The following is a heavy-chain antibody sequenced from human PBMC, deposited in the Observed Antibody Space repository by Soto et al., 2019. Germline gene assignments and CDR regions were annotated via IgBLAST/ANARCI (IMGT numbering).Heavy chain of an antibody. Sequence: SVKLSCKTSGDDFKKNFFTWVRQAPGQGLEWMGGTIPALGKTHYIEKFQGRVTITVDDATRTVYMEVRDLTSEDTAIYYCARGPFRPSAMDVWGQGTTVTVSS. CDR2: TIPALGKT. D-gene: IGHD3-10*01. V-gene: IGHV1-69*10. CDR1: GDDFKKNF. CDR3: ARGPFRPSAMDV. J-gene: IGHJ6*02.